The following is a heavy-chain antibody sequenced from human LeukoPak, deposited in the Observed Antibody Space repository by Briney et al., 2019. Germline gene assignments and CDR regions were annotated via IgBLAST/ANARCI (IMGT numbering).Heavy chain of an antibody. CDR1: GYTFTSYG. D-gene: IGHD3-10*01. V-gene: IGHV1-69*05. CDR2: IIPIFGTA. Sequence: SVKVPCKASGYTFTSYGISWVRQAPGQGLEWMGGIIPIFGTANYAQKFQGRVTITTDESTSTAYMELSSLRSEDTVVYYCARVIWFGESNQRYYFDYWGQGTLVTVSS. J-gene: IGHJ4*02. CDR3: ARVIWFGESNQRYYFDY.